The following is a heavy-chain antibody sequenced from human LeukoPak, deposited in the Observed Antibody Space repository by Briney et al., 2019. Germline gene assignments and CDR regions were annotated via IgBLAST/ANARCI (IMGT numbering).Heavy chain of an antibody. D-gene: IGHD2-15*01. CDR2: IYPADSDI. V-gene: IGHV5-51*01. CDR1: GYSFTTYW. CDR3: ARQEYCSGGSCYTWFDP. J-gene: IGHJ5*02. Sequence: GESLKISCKGSGYSFTTYWIGWVRQMPGKGLEWMGIIYPADSDIRYSPSFQGQVTISADESISTAYLQWSSLKASDTAMYYCARQEYCSGGSCYTWFDPWGQGTLVTVSS.